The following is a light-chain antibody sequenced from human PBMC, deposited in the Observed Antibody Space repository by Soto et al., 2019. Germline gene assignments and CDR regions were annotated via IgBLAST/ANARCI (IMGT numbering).Light chain of an antibody. J-gene: IGLJ1*01. Sequence: QSALTPPRPVPGSPRHTVTISCTRTSTDVGGYSYVSLYQQHPGKAANSLISDGSRRPGGVRGLFCGSKFRNPASLPISGLPAEDEADYYCCSYAGAFTYVFRSGVKV. CDR3: CSYAGAFTYV. CDR1: STDVGGYSY. CDR2: DGS. V-gene: IGLV2-11*01.